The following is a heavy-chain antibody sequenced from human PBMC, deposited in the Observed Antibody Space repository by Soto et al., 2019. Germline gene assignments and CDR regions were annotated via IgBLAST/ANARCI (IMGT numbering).Heavy chain of an antibody. Sequence: QVHLVQSGAEVTKAGSSVKVSCKASGGTFSSHAFSWVRQAPGQGLEWVGGIIPIFETAHYAQEFQGRVTISADESTNTVIMELDILRSDDTAIYFCAIGDRSSWIGNHWGPGTQVTVS. CDR3: AIGDRSSWIGNH. J-gene: IGHJ4*02. V-gene: IGHV1-69*01. D-gene: IGHD6-6*01. CDR1: GGTFSSHA. CDR2: IIPIFETA.